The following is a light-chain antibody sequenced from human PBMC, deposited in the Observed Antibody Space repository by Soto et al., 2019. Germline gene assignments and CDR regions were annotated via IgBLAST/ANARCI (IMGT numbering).Light chain of an antibody. CDR3: GTWDSSLSAKV. V-gene: IGLV1-51*02. CDR1: SSNIGNNY. J-gene: IGLJ1*01. CDR2: ENN. Sequence: QSVLTQPPSVSAAPGQKVTISCSGSSSNIGNNYVSRYQQLPGTAPKLLIYENNKRPSGIPDRFSGSKSGTSATLGITGLQTGDEADYYCGTWDSSLSAKVFGTGTKVTVL.